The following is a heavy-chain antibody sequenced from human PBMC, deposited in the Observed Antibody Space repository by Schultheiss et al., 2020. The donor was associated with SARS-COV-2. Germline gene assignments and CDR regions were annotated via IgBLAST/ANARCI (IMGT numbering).Heavy chain of an antibody. CDR3: ARGSSHTRIAAAESDFDY. V-gene: IGHV3-30*03. Sequence: GESLKISCAASGFTFSSYWMSWVRQAPGKGLEWVAVISYDGSNKYYADSVKGRFTISRDNAKNSLYLQMNSLRAEDTAVYYCARGSSHTRIAAAESDFDYWGQGTLVTVSS. CDR2: ISYDGSNK. J-gene: IGHJ4*02. D-gene: IGHD6-13*01. CDR1: GFTFSSYW.